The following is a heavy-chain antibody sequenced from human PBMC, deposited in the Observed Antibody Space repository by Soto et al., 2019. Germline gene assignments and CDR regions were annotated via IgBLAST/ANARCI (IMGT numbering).Heavy chain of an antibody. CDR2: ISNSGSFI. CDR3: ARDAPSPQGRGLNLDL. Sequence: GGPLRLSCAGSELALSSYMMNWVRQAQGQGLEWIAYISNSGSFIDHADSVKGRFTISRDNAKNSLYLKMNSRRAEDTALYFCARDAPSPQGRGLNLDLWGQGILVTVA. V-gene: IGHV3-48*03. D-gene: IGHD3-10*01. J-gene: IGHJ5*02. CDR1: ELALSSYM.